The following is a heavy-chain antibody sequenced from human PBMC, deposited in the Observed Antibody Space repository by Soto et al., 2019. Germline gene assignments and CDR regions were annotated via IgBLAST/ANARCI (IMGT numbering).Heavy chain of an antibody. Sequence: QVRLVQSGAEVKKPGASVRVSCKASGYSLTNYFMHWVRQAPGHGLEWMGIINPSTGGTSYAQKLQGRVTMNSDTSTSTVYMELSSLRSEDTAVYYCARGNLGDSRLGYWGQGTLVTVSS. CDR1: GYSLTNYF. V-gene: IGHV1-46*04. CDR2: INPSTGGT. D-gene: IGHD3-22*01. J-gene: IGHJ4*02. CDR3: ARGNLGDSRLGY.